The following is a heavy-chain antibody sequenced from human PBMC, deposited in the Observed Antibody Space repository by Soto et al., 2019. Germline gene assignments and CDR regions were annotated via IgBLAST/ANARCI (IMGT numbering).Heavy chain of an antibody. CDR3: AKDQGRYPGRYGMDV. J-gene: IGHJ6*02. D-gene: IGHD1-26*01. CDR2: ISWNSGSI. Sequence: QPGGSLRLSCAASGFTFDDYAMHWVRQAPGKGLEWVSGISWNSGSIGYADSVKGRFTISRDNAKNSLYLQMNSLRAEDTALYYCAKDQGRYPGRYGMDVWGQGTTVTVSS. V-gene: IGHV3-9*01. CDR1: GFTFDDYA.